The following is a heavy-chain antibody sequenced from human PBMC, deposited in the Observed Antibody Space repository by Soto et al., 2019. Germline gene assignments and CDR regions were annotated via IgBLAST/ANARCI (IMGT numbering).Heavy chain of an antibody. D-gene: IGHD6-19*01. V-gene: IGHV4-59*01. CDR3: ARAIAVAGKNYYYYGMDV. J-gene: IGHJ6*02. Sequence: SETLSLTCTVSGGSISSYYWSWIRQPPGKGLEWIGYIYYSGSTNYSPSLKSRVTISVDTSKNQFSLKLSSVTAADTAVYYCARAIAVAGKNYYYYGMDVWGQGTTVT. CDR2: IYYSGST. CDR1: GGSISSYY.